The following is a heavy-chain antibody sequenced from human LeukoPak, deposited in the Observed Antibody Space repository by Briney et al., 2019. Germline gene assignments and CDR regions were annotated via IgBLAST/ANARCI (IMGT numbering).Heavy chain of an antibody. CDR1: GFTFSSYA. V-gene: IGHV3-23*01. D-gene: IGHD3-10*01. CDR2: ISGSGGST. J-gene: IGHJ6*02. Sequence: PGGSLRLSCAASGFTFSSYAMSWVRQAPGKGLEWVSAISGSGGSTYYADSVKGRFTISRDNSKNTLYLQMNSLRAEDTAVYYCTKELDGSGTRHGYYYGMDVWGQGTTVTVSS. CDR3: TKELDGSGTRHGYYYGMDV.